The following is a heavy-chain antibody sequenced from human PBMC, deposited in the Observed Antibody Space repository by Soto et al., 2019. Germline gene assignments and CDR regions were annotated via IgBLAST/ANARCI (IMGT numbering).Heavy chain of an antibody. CDR1: EFTFSSYG. D-gene: IGHD2-2*01. CDR3: AKDLSHCTSASCYSFDY. V-gene: IGHV3-30*18. J-gene: IGHJ4*02. Sequence: GGSLRLSCETSEFTFSSYGMHWVRQAPGKGLEWVAVISYDGSKKYYADSVKGRFTISRDNSKNTLYLQMNSLRPEDTAIYFCAKDLSHCTSASCYSFDYWGQGTLVTVSS. CDR2: ISYDGSKK.